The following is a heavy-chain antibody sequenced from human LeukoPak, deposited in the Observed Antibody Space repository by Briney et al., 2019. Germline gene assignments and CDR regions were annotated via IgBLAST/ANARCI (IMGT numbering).Heavy chain of an antibody. Sequence: PGGSLRLSCEGSGFTFSDHHMDWVRQAPGMGLEWVGRGPARNKPNSCSTQYATSVRGRFTISRDDSKNSLYLQISSLTTEDTAMYYCTRVLTTDRDWYTFEFWGQGVLVTVSS. J-gene: IGHJ4*02. CDR2: ARNKPNSCST. CDR1: GFTFSDHH. V-gene: IGHV3-72*01. CDR3: TRVLTTDRDWYTFEF. D-gene: IGHD3-9*01.